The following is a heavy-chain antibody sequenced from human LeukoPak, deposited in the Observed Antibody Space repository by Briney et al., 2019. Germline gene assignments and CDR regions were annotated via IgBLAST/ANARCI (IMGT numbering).Heavy chain of an antibody. V-gene: IGHV4-59*01. CDR1: GGSISSYY. D-gene: IGHD3-22*01. CDR2: IYYSGST. J-gene: IGHJ4*02. CDR3: ARSLDSSGYYWTYDY. Sequence: SETLSLTCTVSGGSISSYYWSWIRQPPGKGLEWIGYIYYSGSTNYNPSLKSRVTISVDTSKNQFSLKLSSVTAADTAVYHCARSLDSSGYYWTYDYWGQGTLVTVSS.